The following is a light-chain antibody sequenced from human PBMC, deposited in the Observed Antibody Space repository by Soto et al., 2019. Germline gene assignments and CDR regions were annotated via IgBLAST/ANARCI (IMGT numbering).Light chain of an antibody. V-gene: IGKV3-11*01. Sequence: EIVLKQSPATLSLSPGEGATLSCRASQSVSSSLAWYQQKPGQAPRLLIYDASNRATDIPARFSGSGSGTDFTLTISSLEPEDFATYYCQQRSNWPLTFGGGTKVEIK. CDR1: QSVSSS. CDR3: QQRSNWPLT. CDR2: DAS. J-gene: IGKJ4*01.